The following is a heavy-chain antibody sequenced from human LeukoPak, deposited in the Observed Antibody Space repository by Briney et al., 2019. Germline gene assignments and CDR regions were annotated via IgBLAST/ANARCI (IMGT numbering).Heavy chain of an antibody. CDR3: ASLYSTNWNDAFDM. CDR2: INFGGNT. Sequence: SETLSLTCAVSGYSISSSNWWGWIRQPPGKGLEWIGYINFGGNTYYNPSLKGRVTMSVDTSKNQFSLKLSSVTVVDTHVYYCASLYSTNWNDAFDMWGQGTMVTVSS. CDR1: GYSISSSNW. D-gene: IGHD6-13*01. V-gene: IGHV4-28*01. J-gene: IGHJ3*02.